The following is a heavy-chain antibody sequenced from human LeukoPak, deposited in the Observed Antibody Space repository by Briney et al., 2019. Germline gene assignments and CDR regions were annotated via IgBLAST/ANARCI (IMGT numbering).Heavy chain of an antibody. CDR2: ISTSDSYI. Sequence: GGSLRLSCAASGFTFSSYNMNWVRQAPGKGLEWVSSISTSDSYIYYTDSVKGRFTISRDNARNSLYLEMNSLRAEDTAVYYCARDYWRSIDHWGQGTLVTVSS. V-gene: IGHV3-21*01. CDR1: GFTFSSYN. J-gene: IGHJ4*02. D-gene: IGHD1-1*01. CDR3: ARDYWRSIDH.